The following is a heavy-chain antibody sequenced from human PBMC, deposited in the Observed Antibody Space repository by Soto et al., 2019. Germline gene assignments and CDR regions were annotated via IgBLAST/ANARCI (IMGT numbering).Heavy chain of an antibody. CDR3: ARDRAYSRFDY. CDR2: MNEDGSER. D-gene: IGHD4-4*01. V-gene: IGHV3-7*03. CDR1: GFSFSSAW. Sequence: GGSLRLSCAVSGFSFSSAWMTWIRQAPGKGLERVAIMNEDGSERYYVDSVKGRFTISRDNAKNALFLQMNSLRVEDTAVYFCARDRAYSRFDYWGQGSLVPVSS. J-gene: IGHJ4*02.